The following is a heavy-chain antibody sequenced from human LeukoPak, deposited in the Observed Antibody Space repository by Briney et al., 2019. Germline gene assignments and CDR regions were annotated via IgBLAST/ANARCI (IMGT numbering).Heavy chain of an antibody. J-gene: IGHJ4*02. CDR3: AKKIDPSYHGSGSVGGLDY. Sequence: GGSLRLSCAASGFTFSSYAMSWVRQAPGKGLEWVSVISGSGDSTYYADSVKGRFTISRDNSKNTLYVQMNSLRAEDTAVYYCAKKIDPSYHGSGSVGGLDYWGQGTLVTVSS. V-gene: IGHV3-23*01. D-gene: IGHD3-10*01. CDR2: ISGSGDST. CDR1: GFTFSSYA.